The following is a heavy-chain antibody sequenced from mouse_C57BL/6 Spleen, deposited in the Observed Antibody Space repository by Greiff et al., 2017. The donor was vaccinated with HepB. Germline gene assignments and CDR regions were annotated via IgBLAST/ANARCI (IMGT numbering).Heavy chain of an antibody. CDR1: GYSFTGYY. CDR2: INPSTGGT. Sequence: EVKLQQSGPELVKPGASVKISCKASGYSFTGYYMHWVKQSSEKSLEWIGEINPSTGGTSYNQKFKGKATLTVDKSSSTAYMQLKSLTSEDSAVYYCASRRNDYDDWGQGTTLTVSS. J-gene: IGHJ2*01. V-gene: IGHV1-43*01. D-gene: IGHD2-4*01. CDR3: ASRRNDYDD.